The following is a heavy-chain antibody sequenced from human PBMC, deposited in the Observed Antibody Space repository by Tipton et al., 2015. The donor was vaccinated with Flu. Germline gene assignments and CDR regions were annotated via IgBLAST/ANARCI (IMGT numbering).Heavy chain of an antibody. CDR3: AKDILAARRGGFDY. Sequence: RSLRLSCAASGFTFDDYAMHWVRQAPGKGLEWVSGISWNSGSIGYADSVKGRFTISRDNAKNSLYLQMNSLRAEDTALYYCAKDILAARRGGFDYWGQGTLVTVSS. CDR2: ISWNSGSI. CDR1: GFTFDDYA. V-gene: IGHV3-9*01. J-gene: IGHJ4*02. D-gene: IGHD6-6*01.